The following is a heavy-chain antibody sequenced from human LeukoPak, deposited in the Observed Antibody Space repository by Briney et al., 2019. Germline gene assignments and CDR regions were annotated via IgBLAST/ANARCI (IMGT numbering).Heavy chain of an antibody. CDR3: AHSYPRCSTSTCYSYFDD. V-gene: IGHV2-5*01. CDR1: EFSLTTNGVA. CDR2: IFWNEGK. J-gene: IGHJ4*02. Sequence: NGSGPTLVRPTQTLTLTCTFSEFSLTTNGVAVGWIRRPPGKALEWLSLIFWNEGKRYSPSLQSRLTITKDTSKNQVVLTMTNLHPVDTATYYCAHSYPRCSTSTCYSYFDDWGQGTLVTVSS. D-gene: IGHD2-2*02.